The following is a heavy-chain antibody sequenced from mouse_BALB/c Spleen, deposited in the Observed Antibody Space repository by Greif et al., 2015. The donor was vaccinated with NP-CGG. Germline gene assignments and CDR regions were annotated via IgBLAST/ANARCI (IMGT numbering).Heavy chain of an antibody. CDR2: IYPDSGSA. CDR3: TRAYYRYALDS. CDR1: GYTFTTYW. D-gene: IGHD2-14*01. V-gene: IGHV1S22*01. J-gene: IGHJ4*01. Sequence: GSELVRPGASVKLSCKASGYTFTTYWMHWVKQRPGQGLEWIGTIYPDSGSAYYDEKFKSKATLTVDTSSSTACMQLSSLTSEDSAVYYCTRAYYRYALDSWGQGSSVTVSS.